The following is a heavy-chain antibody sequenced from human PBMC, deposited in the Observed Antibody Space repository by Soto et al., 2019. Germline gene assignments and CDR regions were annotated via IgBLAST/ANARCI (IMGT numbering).Heavy chain of an antibody. D-gene: IGHD2-2*01. CDR2: IYDSGST. J-gene: IGHJ6*03. CDR3: ARSSCSSASCYAYYYMDV. CDR1: GGSISSYY. Sequence: SETLSLTCTVSGGSISSYYWSWIRQPPGRGLEWIGYIYDSGSTNYNSSLKSRVTISVDTSKKQFSLKLSSVTAADTAMYYCARSSCSSASCYAYYYMDVWGKGTTVTVSS. V-gene: IGHV4-59*01.